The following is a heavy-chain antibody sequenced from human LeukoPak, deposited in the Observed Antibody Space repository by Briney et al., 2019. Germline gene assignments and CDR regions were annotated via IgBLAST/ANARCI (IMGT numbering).Heavy chain of an antibody. V-gene: IGHV3-30*02. CDR3: AKPGGGSSIGY. CDR2: VWYDETNK. CDR1: GFTFSSYG. Sequence: PGGSLRLSCAAPGFTFSSYGMHWVRQAPDKGLEWVAFVWYDETNKYYADSVKGRFTISRDNSKNTLYLQMNSLRADDTAVYYCAKPGGGSSIGYWGQGTPVTVFS. D-gene: IGHD6-6*01. J-gene: IGHJ4*02.